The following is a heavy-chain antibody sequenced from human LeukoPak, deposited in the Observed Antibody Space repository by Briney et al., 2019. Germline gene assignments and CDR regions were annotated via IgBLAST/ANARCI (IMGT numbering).Heavy chain of an antibody. CDR3: ASGQDYYDSSGYYKG. Sequence: SVKVSCKASEGTFSSYAISWVRQAPGQGLEWMGGIIPIFGTANYAQKFQGRVTITADESTSTAYMELSSLRSEDTAVYYCASGQDYYDSSGYYKGWGQGTLVTVSS. CDR2: IIPIFGTA. J-gene: IGHJ4*02. D-gene: IGHD3-22*01. V-gene: IGHV1-69*13. CDR1: EGTFSSYA.